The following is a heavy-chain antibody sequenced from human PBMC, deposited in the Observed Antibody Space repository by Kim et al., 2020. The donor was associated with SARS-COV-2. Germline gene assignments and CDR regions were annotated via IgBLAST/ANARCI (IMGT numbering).Heavy chain of an antibody. CDR3: ARAPWKAYYYYYGMDV. Sequence: ASVKVSCKASGYTFTGYYMHWVRQAPGQGLEWMGWINPNSGGTNYAQKFQGCVTMTRDTSISTAYMELSRLRSDDTAVYYCARAPWKAYYYYYGMDVWGQGTTVTVSS. D-gene: IGHD1-1*01. CDR2: INPNSGGT. J-gene: IGHJ6*02. CDR1: GYTFTGYY. V-gene: IGHV1-2*04.